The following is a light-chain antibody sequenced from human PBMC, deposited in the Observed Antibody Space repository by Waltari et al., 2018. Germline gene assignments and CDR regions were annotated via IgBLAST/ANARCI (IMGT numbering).Light chain of an antibody. CDR3: QQYNIYWT. J-gene: IGKJ1*01. Sequence: DIQMTQSPSTLSASVGDRVTITCRASQSISSWFAWNQQKPGKAPKLLIYKSSSLESGVPSRFSGSGSGTEFTLTISSLQPDDFATYYCQQYNIYWTFGQGTKVEIK. CDR1: QSISSW. V-gene: IGKV1-5*03. CDR2: KSS.